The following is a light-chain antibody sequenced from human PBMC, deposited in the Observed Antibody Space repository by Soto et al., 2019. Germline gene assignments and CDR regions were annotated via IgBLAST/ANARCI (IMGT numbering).Light chain of an antibody. CDR1: SSNIGSDF. Sequence: QSVLTQPPSVSAAPGQKVTISCSGSSSNIGSDFVSWYQQLPGTAPHLLIYENNKRPSGIPDRFSGSKSATSATLGITGLQTGDEADYYCAAWDTSLSGGVFGGGTKVTVL. J-gene: IGLJ3*02. CDR3: AAWDTSLSGGV. V-gene: IGLV1-51*02. CDR2: ENN.